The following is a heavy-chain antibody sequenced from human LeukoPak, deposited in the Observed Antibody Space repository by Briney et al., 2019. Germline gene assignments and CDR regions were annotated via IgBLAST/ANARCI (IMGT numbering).Heavy chain of an antibody. D-gene: IGHD3-16*01. V-gene: IGHV4-61*02. CDR2: ISSSGST. J-gene: IGHJ3*02. CDR1: GDSISSGDYY. Sequence: NPSETLSLTCTVSGDSISSGDYYWSWIRQPAGKGLEWIGRISSSGSTNYNPSLKSRVTISVDTSKNQFSLKLSSVTAADTAVYYCARGLTWLFLAFDIWGQGTMVTVSS. CDR3: ARGLTWLFLAFDI.